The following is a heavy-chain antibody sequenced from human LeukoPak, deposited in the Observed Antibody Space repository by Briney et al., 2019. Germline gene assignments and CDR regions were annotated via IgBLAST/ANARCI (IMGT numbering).Heavy chain of an antibody. D-gene: IGHD6-19*01. V-gene: IGHV1-3*01. Sequence: ASVKVPCKASGYTFTSYAMHWVRQAPGQRLEWMGWINAGNGNTKYSQKFQGRVTITRDTSASTAYMELSSLRSEDTAVYYCARGAGYSSGWYHIWGQGTMVTVSS. J-gene: IGHJ3*02. CDR3: ARGAGYSSGWYHI. CDR2: INAGNGNT. CDR1: GYTFTSYA.